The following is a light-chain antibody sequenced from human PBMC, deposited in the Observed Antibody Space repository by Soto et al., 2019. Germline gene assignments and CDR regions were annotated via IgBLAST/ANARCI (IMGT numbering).Light chain of an antibody. J-gene: IGKJ3*01. CDR3: QQYGNSPLGIT. CDR2: GAS. CDR1: QSVSSNY. Sequence: IVLTQSPGTLSLSPGERATLSCRASQSVSSNYLAWYQQKPGQAPRLLIYGASSRAIGIPDRFSGSGSGTDFTLTTSRLEPEDFAVYYCQQYGNSPLGITFGPGTKVEIK. V-gene: IGKV3-20*01.